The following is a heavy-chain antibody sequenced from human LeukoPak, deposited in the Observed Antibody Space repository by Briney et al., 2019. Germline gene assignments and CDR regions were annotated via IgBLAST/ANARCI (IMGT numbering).Heavy chain of an antibody. D-gene: IGHD6-19*01. CDR3: AKGKAVAKDFDY. J-gene: IGHJ4*02. CDR2: IRYDGSNK. Sequence: TGGSLRLSCAASGFTFSSYGIHWVRQAPGKGREWVAFIRYDGSNKYYADSVKDRFTISRDNSKNTLYLQMNSLRAEDTAVYYCAKGKAVAKDFDYWGQGTLVSVSS. V-gene: IGHV3-30*02. CDR1: GFTFSSYG.